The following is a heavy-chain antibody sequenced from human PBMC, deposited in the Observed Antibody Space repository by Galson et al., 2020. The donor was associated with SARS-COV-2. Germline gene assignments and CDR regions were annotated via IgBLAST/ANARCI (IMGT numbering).Heavy chain of an antibody. V-gene: IGHV3-9*01. CDR2: ISWNSGSI. J-gene: IGHJ4*01. D-gene: IGHD5-12*01. CDR1: GFTFDDYA. Sequence: GGSLRLSCEASGFTFDDYAMHWVRQAPGKGLEWVSGISWNSGSIGYADSVKGRFTISRDNAKNSLYLQMNSLRAEDTALYYCAKISGPNDYWGHGALVTVAS. CDR3: AKISGPNDY.